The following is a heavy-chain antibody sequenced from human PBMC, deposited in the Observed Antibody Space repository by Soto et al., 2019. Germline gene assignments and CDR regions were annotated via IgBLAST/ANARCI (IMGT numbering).Heavy chain of an antibody. J-gene: IGHJ6*02. Sequence: GGALRLSCAASGFTFGDFWMNWVRQAPGKGLEWVANIKEDGSEKYFLDSVKGRFTISRDNAKNSLYLQINSLRAEDTGVYYCARDLGRTAAGYYYYDAMDVWGQGTTVTVSS. CDR1: GFTFGDFW. CDR2: IKEDGSEK. D-gene: IGHD2-2*01. CDR3: ARDLGRTAAGYYYYDAMDV. V-gene: IGHV3-7*01.